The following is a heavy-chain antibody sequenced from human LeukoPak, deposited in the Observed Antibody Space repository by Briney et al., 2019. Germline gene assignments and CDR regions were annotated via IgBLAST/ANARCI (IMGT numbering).Heavy chain of an antibody. V-gene: IGHV3-15*01. CDR1: GFTFSNAW. CDR3: TTDYDILTGYSYYYMDV. J-gene: IGHJ6*03. Sequence: GGSLRLSCAASGFTFSNAWMSWVRQAPGKGLEWVGRIKSKTDGGTTDYAAPVKGRFTISRDDSKNTLYLQMNSLKTEDTAVYYCTTDYDILTGYSYYYMDVWGKGTTVTVSS. D-gene: IGHD3-9*01. CDR2: IKSKTDGGTT.